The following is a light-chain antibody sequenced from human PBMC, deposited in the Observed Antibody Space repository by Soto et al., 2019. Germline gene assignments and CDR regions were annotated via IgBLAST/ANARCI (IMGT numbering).Light chain of an antibody. CDR2: DVS. Sequence: QSVLTQPASVSGSPGQSITISCTGTSRDVGGSNHVSWYQQHPGKAPKLMIYDVSNRPPGVSNRFSGSKSANTASLTISGVQAEDEAYYYCNSYTSSTIVVFGGGTKLTVL. J-gene: IGLJ2*01. CDR1: SRDVGGSNH. V-gene: IGLV2-14*01. CDR3: NSYTSSTIVV.